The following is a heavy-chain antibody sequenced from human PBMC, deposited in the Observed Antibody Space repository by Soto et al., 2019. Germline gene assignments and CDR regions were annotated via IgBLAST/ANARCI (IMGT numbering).Heavy chain of an antibody. CDR1: GYTFTSYG. J-gene: IGHJ5*02. Sequence: ASVKVSCKASGYTFTSYGISWVRQAPGQGLEWMGWISAYNGNTNYAQKLQGRVTMTTDTSTSTAYMELRSLRSDDTAVYYCARDRGGGHYDSSGYYCNAWGQGTLVTVSS. CDR2: ISAYNGNT. D-gene: IGHD3-22*01. CDR3: ARDRGGGHYDSSGYYCNA. V-gene: IGHV1-18*01.